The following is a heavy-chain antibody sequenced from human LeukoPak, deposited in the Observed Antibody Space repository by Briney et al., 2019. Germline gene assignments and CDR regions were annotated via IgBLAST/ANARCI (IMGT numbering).Heavy chain of an antibody. CDR3: ARDYWGASAAGRSVWFDP. Sequence: SETLSLTCTVSGGSISSYYWSWIRQPPGKGLEWIGYIYYSGSTNYNPSLKSRVTISVDTSKNQFSLKLSSVSAADTAVYYCARDYWGASAAGRSVWFDPWGQGTLVTVSS. J-gene: IGHJ5*02. CDR2: IYYSGST. V-gene: IGHV4-59*01. D-gene: IGHD6-13*01. CDR1: GGSISSYY.